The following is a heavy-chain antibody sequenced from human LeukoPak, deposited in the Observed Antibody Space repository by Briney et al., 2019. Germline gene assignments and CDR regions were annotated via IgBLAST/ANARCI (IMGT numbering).Heavy chain of an antibody. J-gene: IGHJ3*02. CDR1: GGSISSNYYS. CDR2: IYYSGST. V-gene: IGHV4-39*07. CDR3: ARAPWAFDI. Sequence: SETLSLTCTVSGGSISSNYYSWGWIRQPPGKGLEWIGNIYYSGSTYYNPSLKSRVTISVDTSKNQFSLKLSSVTAADTAVYYCARAPWAFDIWGQGTMVTVSS.